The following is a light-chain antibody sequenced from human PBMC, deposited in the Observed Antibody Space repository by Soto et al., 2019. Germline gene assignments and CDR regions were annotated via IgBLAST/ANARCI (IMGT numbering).Light chain of an antibody. CDR1: CSNIGARYD. CDR3: QSYDSSLSGYV. Sequence: QSVLTQPPSVSGAPGQRVTISCTGSCSNIGARYDVHWYQQLPGTAPKLLIYNKNNRPSGVPDRFSGSKSGTSASLAINGLQAEDEADYYCQSYDSSLSGYVFGTGTKVTVL. V-gene: IGLV1-40*01. J-gene: IGLJ1*01. CDR2: NKN.